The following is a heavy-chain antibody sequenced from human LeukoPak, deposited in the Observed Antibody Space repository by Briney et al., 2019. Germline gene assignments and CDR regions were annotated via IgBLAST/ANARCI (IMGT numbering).Heavy chain of an antibody. Sequence: ASVKVSCKASGHTFTSYDINWVRQATGQGLEWMGWMNPNSGNTGYAQKFQGRVTMTRNTSISTAYMELSSLRSEDTAVYYCARGNVAVAGMRGYYYYGMDVWGQGTTVTVSS. CDR3: ARGNVAVAGMRGYYYYGMDV. D-gene: IGHD6-19*01. J-gene: IGHJ6*02. V-gene: IGHV1-8*01. CDR1: GHTFTSYD. CDR2: MNPNSGNT.